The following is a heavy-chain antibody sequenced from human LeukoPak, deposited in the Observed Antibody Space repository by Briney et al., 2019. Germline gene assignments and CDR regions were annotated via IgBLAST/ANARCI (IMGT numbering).Heavy chain of an antibody. Sequence: ASVKVSCKASGYTFIGYYIHWVRQAPGQGLEWMGWINPNSGGTNYAQKFQGRVTMTRDTSISTAYMELSRLRSDDTAVYYCARANRWFGEIVFDYWGQGTLVTVSS. D-gene: IGHD3-10*01. CDR1: GYTFIGYY. J-gene: IGHJ4*02. CDR3: ARANRWFGEIVFDY. CDR2: INPNSGGT. V-gene: IGHV1-2*02.